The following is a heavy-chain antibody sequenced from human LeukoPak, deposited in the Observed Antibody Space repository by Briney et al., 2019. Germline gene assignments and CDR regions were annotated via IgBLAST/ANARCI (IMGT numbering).Heavy chain of an antibody. CDR1: GFTFSSYA. CDR3: ARVGPYGSGSYPSYGMDV. J-gene: IGHJ6*02. Sequence: GGSLRLSCAASGFTFSSYAMHWVRQAPGKGLEWVAVISYDGSNKYYADSVKGRFTISRDNSKNTLYLQMNSLRAEDTAVYYCARVGPYGSGSYPSYGMDVWGQGTTVTVSS. D-gene: IGHD3-10*01. CDR2: ISYDGSNK. V-gene: IGHV3-30-3*01.